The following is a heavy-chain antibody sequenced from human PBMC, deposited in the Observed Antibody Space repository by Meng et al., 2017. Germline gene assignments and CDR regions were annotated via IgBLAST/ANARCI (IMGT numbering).Heavy chain of an antibody. J-gene: IGHJ4*02. CDR2: TYYRSKWYN. V-gene: IGHV6-1*01. D-gene: IGHD3-16*01. CDR3: ARGGGNQEYFDY. Sequence: QLHLQQSGPGVVKPSTTLSLTCAISGDSVSSNSAAWNWIRQSPSRGLELLGRTYYRSKWYNDYAVSVKSRITINPDTSKNQFSLQLNSVTPEDTAVYYCARGGGNQEYFDYWGQGTLVTVSS. CDR1: GDSVSSNSAA.